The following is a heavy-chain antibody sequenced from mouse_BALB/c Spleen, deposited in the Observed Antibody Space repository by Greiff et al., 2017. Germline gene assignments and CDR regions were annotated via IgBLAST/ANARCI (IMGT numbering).Heavy chain of an antibody. CDR2: IYPSDGYT. V-gene: IGHV1-69*02. CDR1: GYTFTSYG. CDR3: TRARYYYFDY. D-gene: IGHD1-1*01. J-gene: IGHJ2*01. Sequence: QVQLQQPGAELVRPGALVKLSCKASGYTFTSYGINWVKQRPGQGLEWIGNIYPSDGYTNYNQKFKDKATLTVDKSSSTAYMQLSSPTSEDSAVYYCTRARYYYFDYWGQGTTLTVSS.